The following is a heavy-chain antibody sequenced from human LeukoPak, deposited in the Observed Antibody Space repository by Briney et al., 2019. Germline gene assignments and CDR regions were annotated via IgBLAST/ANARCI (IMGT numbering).Heavy chain of an antibody. CDR2: ISAYNGNT. CDR3: VGGYYDSSGYGN. J-gene: IGHJ4*02. CDR1: GYTFTSYG. Sequence: ASVKVSCKASGYTFTSYGISWVRQAPGQGLEWMGWISAYNGNTNYAQKLQGRVTMTTDKSTSTDYMELRSLRSDDTAVYYCVGGYYDSSGYGNWGQGTLVTVSS. V-gene: IGHV1-18*01. D-gene: IGHD3-22*01.